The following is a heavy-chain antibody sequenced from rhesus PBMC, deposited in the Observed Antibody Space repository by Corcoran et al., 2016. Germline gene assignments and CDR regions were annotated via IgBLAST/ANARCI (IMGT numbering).Heavy chain of an antibody. CDR1: GGSISGYYY. D-gene: IGHD6-43*01. V-gene: IGHV4S14*01. J-gene: IGHJ1*01. Sequence: QVQLQESGPGLVKPSETLSLTCAVSGGSISGYYYWSWIRQPPGKGLEWIGSIYGSGGSNYLNPSLKSRVTLSGDTSKNQFSLKLSSVTAADTAVYYWASWYSSSYDYCEFWGQGALVTVSS. CDR2: IYGSGGSN. CDR3: ASWYSSSYDYCEF.